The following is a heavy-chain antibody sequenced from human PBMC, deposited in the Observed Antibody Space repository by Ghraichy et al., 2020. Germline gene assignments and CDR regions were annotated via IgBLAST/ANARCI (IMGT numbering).Heavy chain of an antibody. J-gene: IGHJ6*02. CDR2: ITSSSRTI. CDR1: GFTFSSYS. CDR3: ARASRVIRFYYYDGMDV. V-gene: IGHV3-48*02. D-gene: IGHD4-17*01. Sequence: GGSLRLSCVGSGFTFSSYSMNWVRQSPGKGLEWVSYITSSSRTIFYADSVKGRFTISRDNAQNSLYLQMNSLRDEDTAVYYCARASRVIRFYYYDGMDVWGQGTMVTVSS.